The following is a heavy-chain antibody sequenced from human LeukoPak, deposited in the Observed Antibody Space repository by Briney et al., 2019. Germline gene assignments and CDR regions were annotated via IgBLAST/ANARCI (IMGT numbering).Heavy chain of an antibody. Sequence: ASVKVSCKASGYTFSSYDVNWVRQATGQGLEWMGWMNPNSGNTGYAQKFQGRVTISRNTSITTAYMELSGLTSEDTAVYYCAKDRLSSSWYGNDAFDIWGQGTMVIVSS. CDR3: AKDRLSSSWYGNDAFDI. CDR1: GYTFSSYD. J-gene: IGHJ3*02. D-gene: IGHD6-13*01. V-gene: IGHV1-8*03. CDR2: MNPNSGNT.